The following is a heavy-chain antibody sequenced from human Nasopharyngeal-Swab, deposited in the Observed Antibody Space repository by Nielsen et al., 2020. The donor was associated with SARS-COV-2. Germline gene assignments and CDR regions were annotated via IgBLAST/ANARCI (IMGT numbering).Heavy chain of an antibody. CDR3: ARNILTGYYSSDAFDI. V-gene: IGHV3-23*01. J-gene: IGHJ3*02. D-gene: IGHD3-9*01. Sequence: WIRPPPGKGLEWVSAISGSGGSTYYADSVKGRFTISRDNSKNTLYLQMNSLRAEDTAVYYCARNILTGYYSSDAFDIWGQGTMVTVSS. CDR2: ISGSGGST.